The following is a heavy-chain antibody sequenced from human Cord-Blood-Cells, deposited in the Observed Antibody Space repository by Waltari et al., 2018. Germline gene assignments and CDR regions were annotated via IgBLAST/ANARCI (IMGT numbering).Heavy chain of an antibody. J-gene: IGHJ4*02. CDR2: KNPNSGNT. V-gene: IGHV1-8*01. D-gene: IGHD5-18*01. CDR1: GYTFTSYD. CDR3: ARADVDTAIDY. Sequence: QVQLVQSGAEVKKPGASVKVSCKASGYTFTSYDINWVRQATGQGLEWMGWKNPNSGNTGYAQKFHGRVTMTRNTSISTAYMELGSLRSEDTAVYYCARADVDTAIDYWGQVTLVTVSS.